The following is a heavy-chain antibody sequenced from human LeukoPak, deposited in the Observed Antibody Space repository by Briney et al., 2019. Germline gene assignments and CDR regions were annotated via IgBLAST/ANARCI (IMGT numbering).Heavy chain of an antibody. CDR2: ISSSSSYI. CDR1: GFTFSSYS. V-gene: IGHV3-21*01. Sequence: GGSLRLSCAASGFTFSSYSMNWVRQAPGKGLEWVSSISSSSSYIYYADSVKGRFTLSRDNAKNSLYLQMNSLRAEDTAIYCCTKDWGTTGPYDYWGQGTLVTVSS. CDR3: TKDWGTTGPYDY. J-gene: IGHJ4*02. D-gene: IGHD2-2*01.